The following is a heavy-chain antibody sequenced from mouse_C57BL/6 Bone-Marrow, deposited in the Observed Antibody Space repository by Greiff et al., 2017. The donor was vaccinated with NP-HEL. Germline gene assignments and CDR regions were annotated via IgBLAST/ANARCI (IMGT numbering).Heavy chain of an antibody. CDR2: INPGSGGT. CDR1: GYAFTNYL. V-gene: IGHV1-54*01. Sequence: QVQLQQSGAELVRPGTSVKVSCKASGYAFTNYLIEWVKQRPGQGLEWIGVINPGSGGTKYNEKFKGKATLTADKSSSTAYMQLSSLTSEDSAVYFCARCYGSSPGFAYWGQGTRVTVSA. CDR3: ARCYGSSPGFAY. D-gene: IGHD1-1*01. J-gene: IGHJ3*01.